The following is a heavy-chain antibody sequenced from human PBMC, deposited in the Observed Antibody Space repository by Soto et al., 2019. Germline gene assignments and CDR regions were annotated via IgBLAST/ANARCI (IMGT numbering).Heavy chain of an antibody. CDR3: ANTRRSIAAAGRDWFDP. CDR2: ISGSGGST. CDR1: GFTFSSYA. V-gene: IGHV3-23*01. Sequence: PGGSLRLSCAASGFTFSSYAMGWVRQAPGKGLEWVSAISGSGGSTYYADSVKGRFTISRDNSKNTLYPQMNSLRAEDTAVYYCANTRRSIAAAGRDWFDPWGQGTLVTVSS. D-gene: IGHD6-13*01. J-gene: IGHJ5*02.